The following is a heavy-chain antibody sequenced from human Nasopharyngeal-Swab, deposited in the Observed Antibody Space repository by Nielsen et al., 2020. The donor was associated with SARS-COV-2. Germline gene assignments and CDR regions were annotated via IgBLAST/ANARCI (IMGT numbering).Heavy chain of an antibody. V-gene: IGHV3-23*01. D-gene: IGHD2-15*01. CDR2: ISGSGGST. CDR1: GFTFSSYA. J-gene: IGHJ6*03. CDR3: AKDQGYCSGGSCYDYYYYMDV. Sequence: GGSLRLSCAASGFTFSSYAMSWVRQAPGKGLEWVSAISGSGGSTYYADSVKGRLTISRDNSKNTLYLQMNSLRAEDTAVYYCAKDQGYCSGGSCYDYYYYMDVWGKGTTVTVSS.